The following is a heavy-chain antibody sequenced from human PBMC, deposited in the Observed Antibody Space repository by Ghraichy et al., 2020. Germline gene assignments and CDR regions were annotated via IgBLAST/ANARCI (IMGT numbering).Heavy chain of an antibody. CDR3: ARDITVNSYYGMDV. V-gene: IGHV1-2*02. Sequence: ASVKVSCKASGYTFTADFIYWVRQAPGQGLEWMGWINPNSGGTDYAQKFQGRVTMTRDTSISTAYMELSRLRSDDTAVYYCARDITVNSYYGMDVWGQGTTVTVSS. J-gene: IGHJ6*02. CDR1: GYTFTADF. D-gene: IGHD3-3*01. CDR2: INPNSGGT.